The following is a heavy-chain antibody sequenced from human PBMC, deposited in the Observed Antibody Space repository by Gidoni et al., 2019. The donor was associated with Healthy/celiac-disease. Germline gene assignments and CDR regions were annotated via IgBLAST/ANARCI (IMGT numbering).Heavy chain of an antibody. D-gene: IGHD6-13*01. J-gene: IGHJ3*02. CDR3: AKDRGSSWYNAFDI. Sequence: QVQLVESGGGVVQPGRSLRLSCAASGFPFSSYGMHWVRQAPGKGLEWVAVISYDGNNKYYADSVKGRFTISRDNSKNTLYLQMNSLRAEDTAVYYCAKDRGSSWYNAFDIWGQGTMVTVSS. CDR1: GFPFSSYG. V-gene: IGHV3-30*18. CDR2: ISYDGNNK.